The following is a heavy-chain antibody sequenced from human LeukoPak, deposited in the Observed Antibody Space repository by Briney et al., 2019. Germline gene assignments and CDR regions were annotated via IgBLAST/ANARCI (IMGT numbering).Heavy chain of an antibody. CDR1: GGSISSGGYS. Sequence: PSETLSLTCAVSGGSISSGGYSWSWIRQPPGKGLEWIGYIYYSGSTNYNPSLKSRVTISVDTSKNQFSLKLSSVTAADTAVYYCARRGYSSSWYDDYWGQGTLVTVSS. CDR3: ARRGYSSSWYDDY. J-gene: IGHJ4*02. D-gene: IGHD6-13*01. CDR2: IYYSGST. V-gene: IGHV4-61*08.